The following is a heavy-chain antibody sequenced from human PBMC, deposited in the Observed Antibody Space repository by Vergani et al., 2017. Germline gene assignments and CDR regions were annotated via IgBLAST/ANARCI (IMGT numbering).Heavy chain of an antibody. CDR3: ATIGYRRWGYYFDY. CDR1: GDSISSNYC. V-gene: IGHV4-4*03. J-gene: IGHJ4*02. Sequence: QVQLQESGPGVVKPPGTLSLTCAVSGDSISSNYCWTWVRKPPGKGLEWIGEICHTEDTKYSPSLKSRVTVSVDESRNLFSLRLNSVTAADTAVDYCATIGYRRWGYYFDYWGQGILVTVSS. D-gene: IGHD2-2*02. CDR2: ICHTEDT.